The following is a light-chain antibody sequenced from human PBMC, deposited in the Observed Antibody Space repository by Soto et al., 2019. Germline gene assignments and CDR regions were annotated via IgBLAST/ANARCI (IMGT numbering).Light chain of an antibody. V-gene: IGKV3-11*01. Sequence: EIVLTQSPATLSLSPWERATISCRASQSVSSYLAWYQQKPGQAPRLLIYDASNRATGIQARFSGSGSGTDFTLTISSLETEDCAVYYCQQRSNWWITFGQGKRLEIK. CDR3: QQRSNWWIT. CDR1: QSVSSY. CDR2: DAS. J-gene: IGKJ5*01.